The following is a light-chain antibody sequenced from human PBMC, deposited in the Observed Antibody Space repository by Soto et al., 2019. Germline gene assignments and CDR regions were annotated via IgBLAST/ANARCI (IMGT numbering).Light chain of an antibody. Sequence: QSALTQPASVSGSPGQSITISCTGTSSDVGGYNYVSWYQQHPGKAPKLMIYDVSNRPSGVSNRFSGSKSSNTASLTISGVQAEDEADYYCSSYTSSSTLVFGGGTKLTVL. CDR3: SSYTSSSTLV. CDR1: SSDVGGYNY. CDR2: DVS. J-gene: IGLJ2*01. V-gene: IGLV2-14*01.